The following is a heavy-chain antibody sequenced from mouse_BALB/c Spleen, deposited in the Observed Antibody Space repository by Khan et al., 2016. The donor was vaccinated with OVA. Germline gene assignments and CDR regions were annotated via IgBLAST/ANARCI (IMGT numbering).Heavy chain of an antibody. V-gene: IGHV1-20*02. CDR1: GYSFTGYF. Sequence: VQLQQSGPELVKPGASVKISCKASGYSFTGYFMNWVIQSHGKSLEWIGRINPHIGETFYNQKFKGKATLTVDEPSSTAHMELRSLASEDSAVYYCARIYGSDFDYWGQGTTLTVSS. J-gene: IGHJ2*01. CDR2: INPHIGET. CDR3: ARIYGSDFDY. D-gene: IGHD1-1*01.